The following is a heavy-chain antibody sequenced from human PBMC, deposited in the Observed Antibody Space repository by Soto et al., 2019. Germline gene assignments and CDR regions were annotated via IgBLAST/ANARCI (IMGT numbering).Heavy chain of an antibody. D-gene: IGHD1-26*01. Sequence: VQLVESGGGVVQPGRSLRLSCAASGFTFSSYGMHWVRQAPGKGLEWVAVISYDGSNKYYADSVKGRFTISRDNSKNHLYLQMNSLRGEDTAVCYGARTRCGSYQRGACEIWGQGPMVTVSS. CDR3: ARTRCGSYQRGACEI. J-gene: IGHJ3*02. V-gene: IGHV3-30*03. CDR2: ISYDGSNK. CDR1: GFTFSSYG.